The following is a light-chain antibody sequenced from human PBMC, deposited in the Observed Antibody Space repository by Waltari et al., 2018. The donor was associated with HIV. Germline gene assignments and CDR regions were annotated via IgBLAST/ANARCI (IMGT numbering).Light chain of an antibody. CDR3: ASYGGTNDLV. CDR1: SSDLGGYNY. J-gene: IGLJ3*02. CDR2: EVT. V-gene: IGLV2-8*01. Sequence: QSALTQPPSASGSPGQSVAISCTGTSSDLGGYNYVSGYQQHPGKAPKLMIFEVTKRPSGVPDRFSGSKSGNTASLTVSGLQAEDEADYYCASYGGTNDLVFGGGTKLTVL.